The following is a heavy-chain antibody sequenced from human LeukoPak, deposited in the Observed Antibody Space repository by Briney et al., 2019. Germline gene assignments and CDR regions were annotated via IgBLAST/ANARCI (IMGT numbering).Heavy chain of an antibody. CDR3: ARVFIGDYGDYQFDY. V-gene: IGHV3-21*01. CDR2: ISSSSSYI. Sequence: GGSLRLSCAASGFTFSSYSMNWVRQAPGKGLGWVSSISSSSSYIYYADSVKGRFTISRDNAKNSLFLQMNSLRAEDTAVYYCARVFIGDYGDYQFDYWGQGTLVTVSS. J-gene: IGHJ4*02. CDR1: GFTFSSYS. D-gene: IGHD4-17*01.